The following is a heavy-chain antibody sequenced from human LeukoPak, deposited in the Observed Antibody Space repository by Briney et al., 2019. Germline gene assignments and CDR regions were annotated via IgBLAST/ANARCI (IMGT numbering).Heavy chain of an antibody. D-gene: IGHD3-3*01. J-gene: IGHJ4*02. Sequence: GGSLRLSCVASGFTFSSYWMHWVRQAPGKGLEWVSATSGSGGSTYYADSVKGRFTISRDNSKNTLYLQMNSLRAEDTAVYYCATSPTIFGVVRKMYYFDYWGQGTLVTVSS. V-gene: IGHV3-23*01. CDR2: TSGSGGST. CDR1: GFTFSSYW. CDR3: ATSPTIFGVVRKMYYFDY.